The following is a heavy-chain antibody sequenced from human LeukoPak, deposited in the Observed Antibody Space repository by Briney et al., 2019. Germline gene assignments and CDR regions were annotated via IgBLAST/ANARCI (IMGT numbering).Heavy chain of an antibody. D-gene: IGHD3-10*01. CDR2: INHSGST. Sequence: PSETLPLTCAVYGGSFSGYYWSWIRHPPGKGLEWIGEINHSGSTNYNPSLKSRVTISVDTSKNQFSLKLSSVTAADTAVYYCARGLGTPPTPYYGSGIDYWGQGTLVTVSS. CDR1: GGSFSGYY. V-gene: IGHV4-34*01. J-gene: IGHJ4*02. CDR3: ARGLGTPPTPYYGSGIDY.